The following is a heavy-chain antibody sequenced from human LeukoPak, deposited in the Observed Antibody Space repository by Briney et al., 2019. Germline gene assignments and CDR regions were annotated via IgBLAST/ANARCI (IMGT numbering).Heavy chain of an antibody. CDR2: IYYSGST. CDR3: ARAAGTFDPFDY. J-gene: IGHJ4*02. CDR1: GGSISSYY. V-gene: IGHV4-59*01. Sequence: SETLSLTCTVSGGSISSYYWSWIRQPPGKGLEWIGYIYYSGSTNYNPSLKSRVTISVDTSKNQFSLKLSSVTAADTAVYYCARAAGTFDPFDYWGQGTLVTVSS. D-gene: IGHD6-13*01.